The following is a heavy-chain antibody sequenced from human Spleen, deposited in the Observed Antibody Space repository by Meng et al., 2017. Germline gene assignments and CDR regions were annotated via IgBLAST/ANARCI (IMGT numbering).Heavy chain of an antibody. CDR3: ARDIGEYYYDDNDAFDI. CDR1: GGSISSHY. Sequence: SETLSLTCTVSGGSISSHYWNWIRQSPGKGLEWIGYIYYSGSTYYNPSLKSRVTISVDTSKNQFSLKLSYVTAADTAVYYCARDIGEYYYDDNDAFDIWGQGTMVTVSS. D-gene: IGHD3-22*01. CDR2: IYYSGST. J-gene: IGHJ3*02. V-gene: IGHV4-59*11.